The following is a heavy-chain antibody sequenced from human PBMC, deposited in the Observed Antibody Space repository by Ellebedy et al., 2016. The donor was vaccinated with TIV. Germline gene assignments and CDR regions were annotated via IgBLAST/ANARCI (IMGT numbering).Heavy chain of an antibody. Sequence: GGSLRLXXSVSGLTFAYYRMTWVRQVPGKGLEWVANIEHDGSERSYAESVEGRFAISRDNARSSLFLEMSSLRVDDTAVYFCALLASATHFDVWGPGNLVTVSS. D-gene: IGHD2-15*01. CDR3: ALLASATHFDV. CDR2: IEHDGSER. V-gene: IGHV3-7*01. CDR1: GLTFAYYR. J-gene: IGHJ4*02.